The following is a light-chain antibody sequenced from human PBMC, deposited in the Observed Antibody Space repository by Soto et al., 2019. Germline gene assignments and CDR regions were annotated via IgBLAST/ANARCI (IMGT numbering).Light chain of an antibody. Sequence: EIVMTRAPATLSVSPGERASLACRFSQSVSSNLAWYQQKPGQAPRLLIYGASTRATGIPARFSGSGSGTEFTLTIRSLSSEDFAVYYCQQYNNWPPISFGQGTRLEIK. CDR2: GAS. CDR3: QQYNNWPPIS. J-gene: IGKJ5*01. V-gene: IGKV3-15*01. CDR1: QSVSSN.